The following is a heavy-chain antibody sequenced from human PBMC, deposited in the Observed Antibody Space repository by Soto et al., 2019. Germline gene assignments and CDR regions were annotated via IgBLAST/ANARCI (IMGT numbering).Heavy chain of an antibody. D-gene: IGHD3-22*01. CDR1: GFSLSTSGVG. CDR2: IYWDDDK. CDR3: AHRKSVAASSGYYYREIDY. J-gene: IGHJ4*02. Sequence: QITLKESGPPLVKPTQTLTLTCTFSGFSLSTSGVGVGWIRQPPGKALEWLALIYWDDDKRYSPSLKSRLSISKDTSKIQVVSTMTTMDHVDTATYYCAHRKSVAASSGYYYREIDYWGQGTLVTVSS. V-gene: IGHV2-5*02.